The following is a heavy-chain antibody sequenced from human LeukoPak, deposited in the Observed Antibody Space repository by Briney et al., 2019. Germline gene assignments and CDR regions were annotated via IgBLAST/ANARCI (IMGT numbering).Heavy chain of an antibody. D-gene: IGHD5-12*01. CDR1: GFTFSNHW. J-gene: IGHJ4*02. CDR2: INQDGSEE. V-gene: IGHV3-7*01. CDR3: VRDGGVSGYDLLDY. Sequence: GGSLRLSCAASGFTFSNHWMTWVRQAPGKGLEWVAHINQDGSEEHYMDSVKARFTISRDNAKNSLSLQMNSLRAEDTAVYYCVRDGGVSGYDLLDYWGQGTLVTVSS.